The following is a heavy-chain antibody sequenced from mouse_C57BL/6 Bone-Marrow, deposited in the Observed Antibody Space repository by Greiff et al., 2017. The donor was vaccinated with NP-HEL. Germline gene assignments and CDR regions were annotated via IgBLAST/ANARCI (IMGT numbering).Heavy chain of an antibody. J-gene: IGHJ2*01. D-gene: IGHD1-1*01. CDR3: ARFYYGSSYPSFYYFDY. CDR1: GYTFTSYW. V-gene: IGHV1-64*01. Sequence: QVQLQQPGAELVKPGASVKLSCKASGYTFTSYWMHWVKQRPGQGLEWIGMIHPNSGSTNYNEKFKSKATLTVDKYSSTAYMQLSSLTSEDSAVYYCARFYYGSSYPSFYYFDYWGQGTTLTVSS. CDR2: IHPNSGST.